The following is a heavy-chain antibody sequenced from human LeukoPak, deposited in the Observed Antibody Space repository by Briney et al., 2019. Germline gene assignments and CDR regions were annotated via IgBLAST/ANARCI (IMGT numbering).Heavy chain of an antibody. CDR1: GFSFSSYG. V-gene: IGHV3-33*06. D-gene: IGHD3-10*01. J-gene: IGHJ6*02. CDR2: IWYDGTNK. Sequence: GGSLRLSCAASGFSFSSYGMHWVRQAPGKGLEWVAVIWYDGTNKNYADSVKGRFTISRDNSKNTLYLQINSLRAEDTAVYYCAKDSTAGVYYYYGMDVWGQGTTVTVSS. CDR3: AKDSTAGVYYYYGMDV.